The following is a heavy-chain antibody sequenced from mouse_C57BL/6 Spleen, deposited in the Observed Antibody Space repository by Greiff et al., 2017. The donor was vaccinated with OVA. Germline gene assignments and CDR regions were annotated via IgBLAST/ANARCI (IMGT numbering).Heavy chain of an antibody. CDR2: IYPGDGDT. D-gene: IGHD1-1*01. Sequence: VQLQQSGAELVKPGASVKISCKASGYAFSSYWMNWVKQRPGKGLEWIGQIYPGDGDTNYNGKFKGKATLTADKSSSAAYMQLSVMTSENSAVYFCAGESVSYCCSSYFDVWGTGTTVTVSS. V-gene: IGHV1-80*01. CDR1: GYAFSSYW. J-gene: IGHJ1*03. CDR3: AGESVSYCCSSYFDV.